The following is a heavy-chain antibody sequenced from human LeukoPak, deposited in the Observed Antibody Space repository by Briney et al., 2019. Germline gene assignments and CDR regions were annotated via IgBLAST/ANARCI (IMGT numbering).Heavy chain of an antibody. J-gene: IGHJ5*02. D-gene: IGHD3-3*01. CDR1: GYTFTSYD. V-gene: IGHV1-8*01. CDR2: MNPNTANT. CDR3: ARSRRATIFGVVISNWFDP. Sequence: GASVKVSCKASGYTFTSYDTNWVRQAPGQGLEWMGWMNPNTANTGYAQKFQGRVTITRNTSISTSYMELNSLRSEDTAVYYCARSRRATIFGVVISNWFDPWGQGTLVTVSS.